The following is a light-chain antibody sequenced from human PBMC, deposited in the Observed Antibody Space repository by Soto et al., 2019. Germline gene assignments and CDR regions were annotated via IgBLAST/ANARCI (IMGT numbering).Light chain of an antibody. CDR1: QSVRNN. CDR2: ATS. Sequence: IGVTQSPATLSASTGERATISCRASQSVRNNFAWYQQKPGQAPRLLIFATSTWDTGVPARFSGSGSGTDFTLTISSLQSEDFAVYYCQQYGNWPLTFGGGAKVEIE. CDR3: QQYGNWPLT. V-gene: IGKV3-15*01. J-gene: IGKJ4*01.